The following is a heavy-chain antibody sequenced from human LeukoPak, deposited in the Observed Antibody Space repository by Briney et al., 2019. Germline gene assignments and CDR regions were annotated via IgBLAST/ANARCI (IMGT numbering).Heavy chain of an antibody. D-gene: IGHD5-18*01. CDR3: ARDTTMITYWFDP. CDR1: GYTFTGYY. V-gene: IGHV1-2*02. Sequence: GASVKVSCKASGYTFTGYYMHWVRQAPGQGLEWMGWINPNSGGTNYAQKFQGRVTMTRDTSVSTAYMELNRLGSDDTGVYYCARDTTMITYWFDPWGQGTLVTVSS. J-gene: IGHJ5*02. CDR2: INPNSGGT.